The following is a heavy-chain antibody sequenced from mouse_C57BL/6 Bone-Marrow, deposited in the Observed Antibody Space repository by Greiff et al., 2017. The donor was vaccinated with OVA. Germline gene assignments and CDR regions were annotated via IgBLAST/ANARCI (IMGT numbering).Heavy chain of an antibody. CDR3: ARHGGDYDEGYYYAMDY. CDR2: ISNGGGST. J-gene: IGHJ4*01. V-gene: IGHV5-12*01. Sequence: EVKLLESGGGLVQPGGSLKLSCAASGFTFSDYYMYWVRQTPEKRLEWVAYISNGGGSTYYPDTVKGRFTISRDNAKNTLYLQMNRLKSEDTAKYYCARHGGDYDEGYYYAMDYWGQGTSVTVSS. D-gene: IGHD2-4*01. CDR1: GFTFSDYY.